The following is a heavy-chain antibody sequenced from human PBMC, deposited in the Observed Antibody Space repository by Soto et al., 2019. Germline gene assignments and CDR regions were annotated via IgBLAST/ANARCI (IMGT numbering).Heavy chain of an antibody. CDR3: VMVDNYVTPTPQDV. CDR2: ISPYTGNT. J-gene: IGHJ6*02. V-gene: IGHV1-18*01. Sequence: QVQLVPSGDEVKKPGASVKVSCKASGYIFVNYGIAWVRQAPGQGLEWMGWISPYTGNTHSATKIQGRLTMTTDTSTSTAYMALKSLTSDDTAVYYFVMVDNYVTPTPQDVWGQGTTVTVSS. D-gene: IGHD3-16*01. CDR1: GYIFVNYG.